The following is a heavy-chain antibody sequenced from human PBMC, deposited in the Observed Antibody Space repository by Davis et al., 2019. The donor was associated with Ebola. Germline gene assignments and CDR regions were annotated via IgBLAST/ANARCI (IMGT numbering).Heavy chain of an antibody. J-gene: IGHJ4*02. CDR3: AKDSSGHDPVFQLDY. V-gene: IGHV3-23*01. CDR2: ISGSGTT. CDR1: PFSFRSYA. D-gene: IGHD5-12*01. Sequence: PGGSLRLSCAASPFSFRSYAMSWVRQAPGKGLEWVSVISGSGTTYYADSVKGRFTISRDNSKNTLYLQMNSLRAEDTAVYYCAKDSSGHDPVFQLDYWGQGTLV.